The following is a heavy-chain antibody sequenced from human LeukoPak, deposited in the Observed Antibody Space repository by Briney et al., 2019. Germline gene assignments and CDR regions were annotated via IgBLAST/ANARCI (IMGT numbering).Heavy chain of an antibody. CDR3: ARLGGAYFDY. J-gene: IGHJ4*02. Sequence: GGSLRLSCVASGFTVSSFYMSWVRQAPGKGLEWVSIIYAGGNTYYTDSVKGRFTISRDKSKNTLYLQMNSLRAEDTAVYYCARLGGAYFDYWGQGTLVTVSS. CDR1: GFTVSSFY. V-gene: IGHV3-66*01. D-gene: IGHD2-15*01. CDR2: IYAGGNT.